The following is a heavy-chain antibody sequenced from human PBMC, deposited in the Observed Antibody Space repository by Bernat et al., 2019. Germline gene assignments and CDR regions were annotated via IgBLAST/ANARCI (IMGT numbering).Heavy chain of an antibody. J-gene: IGHJ4*02. D-gene: IGHD3-9*01. Sequence: QVQLVQSGAEVKKPGASVKVSCTASGYTFTSYGISWVRQAPGQGLEWMGWISAYNGNTNYAQKLQGRVTMTTDTSTSTAYMELRSLRSDDTTVYYCARGESNYDIFYNFDYWGQGTLVTVSS. CDR3: ARGESNYDIFYNFDY. CDR2: ISAYNGNT. CDR1: GYTFTSYG. V-gene: IGHV1-18*01.